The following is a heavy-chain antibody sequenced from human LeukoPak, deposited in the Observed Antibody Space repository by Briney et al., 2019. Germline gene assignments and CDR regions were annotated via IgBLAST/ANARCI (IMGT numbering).Heavy chain of an antibody. J-gene: IGHJ4*02. CDR2: ITGSGGST. CDR3: AKEGRFGEYDY. CDR1: GFTVSSSA. D-gene: IGHD3-10*01. V-gene: IGHV3-23*01. Sequence: TSGSLTLSCAASGFTVSSSAMNWIWQAPGQGLEWVSAITGSGGSTYYADSVKGRFTISRDNSKNTLYLQMNSLRAEDTAVYYCAKEGRFGEYDYWGQGTLVTVSS.